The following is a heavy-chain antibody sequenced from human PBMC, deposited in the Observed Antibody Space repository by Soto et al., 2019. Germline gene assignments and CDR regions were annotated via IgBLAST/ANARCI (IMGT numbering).Heavy chain of an antibody. CDR2: IIPIFGTA. J-gene: IGHJ6*02. Sequence: ASVKVSCKASGGTFSSYAISWVRQAPGQGLEWMGGIIPIFGTANYAQKFQGRVTITADESTSTAYMELSSLRSEDTAVYYCARRQGIAAAGTLYYYYGMDVWGQGTTVTVSS. D-gene: IGHD6-13*01. V-gene: IGHV1-69*13. CDR1: GGTFSSYA. CDR3: ARRQGIAAAGTLYYYYGMDV.